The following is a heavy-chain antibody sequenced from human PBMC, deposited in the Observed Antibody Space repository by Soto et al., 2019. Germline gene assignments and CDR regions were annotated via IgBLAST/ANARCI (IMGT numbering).Heavy chain of an antibody. D-gene: IGHD1-26*01. CDR1: GFTFSSYG. CDR3: AKRYSGSYYGIDY. CDR2: ISYDGSNK. J-gene: IGHJ4*02. V-gene: IGHV3-30*18. Sequence: GGSLRLSCAASGFTFSSYGMHWVRQAPGKGLEWVAVISYDGSNKYYADSVKGRFTISRDNSKNTLYLQMNSLRAEDTAVYYCAKRYSGSYYGIDYWGQGT.